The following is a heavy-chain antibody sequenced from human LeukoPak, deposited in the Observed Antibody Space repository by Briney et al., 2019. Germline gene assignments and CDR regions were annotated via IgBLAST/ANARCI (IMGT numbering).Heavy chain of an antibody. D-gene: IGHD4-23*01. V-gene: IGHV3-9*01. Sequence: GGSLRLSCAASGFTFDDYAMHWVRQAPGKGLEWVSGISWNSGSIGYADSVKGRFTISRDNAKNSLYLQMNSPRAEDTALYYCAKDADYGGNHYPFDYWGQGTLVTVSS. CDR2: ISWNSGSI. J-gene: IGHJ4*02. CDR3: AKDADYGGNHYPFDY. CDR1: GFTFDDYA.